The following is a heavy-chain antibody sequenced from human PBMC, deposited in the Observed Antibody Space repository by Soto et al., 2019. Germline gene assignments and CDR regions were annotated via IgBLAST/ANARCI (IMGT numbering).Heavy chain of an antibody. CDR3: ARRWGGVFDI. J-gene: IGHJ3*02. D-gene: IGHD1-26*01. V-gene: IGHV4-59*08. Sequence: QVQLQESGPGLVKPSETLSLTCTVSGGSISSYYWSWIRQPPGKGLEWIGYIYYSGSTNYNPSLKSRLPISVDTSKNQFSLKRSSVTAADTAVYYCARRWGGVFDIWGQGTMVTVSS. CDR1: GGSISSYY. CDR2: IYYSGST.